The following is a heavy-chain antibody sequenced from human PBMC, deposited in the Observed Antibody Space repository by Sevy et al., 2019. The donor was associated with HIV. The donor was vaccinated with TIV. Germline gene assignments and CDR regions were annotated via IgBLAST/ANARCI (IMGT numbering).Heavy chain of an antibody. CDR1: GGTFSSYA. D-gene: IGHD3-22*01. CDR2: IIPIFGTA. J-gene: IGHJ4*01. V-gene: IGHV1-69*13. Sequence: ASVKVSCKASGGTFSSYAISWVRQAPGQGLEWMGGIIPIFGTANYAQKFQGRVTITADESTSTAYMELSSLRSEDTAVYYCAREGYDSSRYSMYYFDYWGHGTLVTVSS. CDR3: AREGYDSSRYSMYYFDY.